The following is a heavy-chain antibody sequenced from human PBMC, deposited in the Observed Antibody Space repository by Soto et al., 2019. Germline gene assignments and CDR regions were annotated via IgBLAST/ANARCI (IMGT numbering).Heavy chain of an antibody. Sequence: SETLSLTCTVSGGSISSSSYYWGWIRQPPGKGLEWIGSIYYSGSTYYNPSLKSRVTISVDTSKNQFSLKLSSVTAADTAVYYCARHIADTIFGVVTEASKYYYYGMDVWGQGTTVTVSS. CDR1: GGSISSSSYY. D-gene: IGHD3-3*01. V-gene: IGHV4-39*01. CDR3: ARHIADTIFGVVTEASKYYYYGMDV. J-gene: IGHJ6*02. CDR2: IYYSGST.